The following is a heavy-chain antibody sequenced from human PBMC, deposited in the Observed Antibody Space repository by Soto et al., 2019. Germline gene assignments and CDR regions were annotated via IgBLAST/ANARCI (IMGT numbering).Heavy chain of an antibody. CDR3: ARDKRDLRFLEWSYYFDY. D-gene: IGHD3-3*01. CDR2: ISYDGSNK. V-gene: IGHV3-30-3*01. CDR1: GFTFSSSA. J-gene: IGHJ4*02. Sequence: LRLSCAASGFTFSSSAMHWVRQAPGKGLEWVAVISYDGSNKYYADSVKGRFTISRDNSKNTLYLQMNSLRAEDTAVYYCARDKRDLRFLEWSYYFDYWGQGTLVTVSS.